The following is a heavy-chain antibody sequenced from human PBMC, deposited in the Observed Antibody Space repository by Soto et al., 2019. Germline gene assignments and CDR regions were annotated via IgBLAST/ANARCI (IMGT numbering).Heavy chain of an antibody. V-gene: IGHV3-30*18. Sequence: VQLLESGGGLVQPGGSLRLSCAASGFTFSSNAMSWVRQAPGKGLEWVAVISYDGSNKYYADSVKGRFTISRDNSKNTLYLQMNSLRAEDTAVYYCAKEARLGYFDLWGRGTLVTVSS. J-gene: IGHJ2*01. CDR2: ISYDGSNK. CDR1: GFTFSSNA. D-gene: IGHD2-21*01. CDR3: AKEARLGYFDL.